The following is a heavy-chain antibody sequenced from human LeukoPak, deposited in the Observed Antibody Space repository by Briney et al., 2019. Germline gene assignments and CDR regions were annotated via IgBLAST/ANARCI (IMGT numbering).Heavy chain of an antibody. CDR3: ARDVQIDC. CDR1: GFTFSRYW. J-gene: IGHJ4*02. V-gene: IGHV3-74*03. CDR2: ISPDGSTT. Sequence: GGSLRLSCAASGFTFSRYWMHWVRQAPGKGLMWVSRISPDGSTTLYADSVKGRFTISRDNAKNTLYLQMNSLRAEDTAVYYCARDVQIDCWGQGTLVTVSS.